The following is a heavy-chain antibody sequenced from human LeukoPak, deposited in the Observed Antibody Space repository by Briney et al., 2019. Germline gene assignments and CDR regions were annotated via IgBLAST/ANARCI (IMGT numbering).Heavy chain of an antibody. CDR3: ARGVYDFWSGYYFAVDY. V-gene: IGHV1-8*01. CDR2: MNPNSGNT. J-gene: IGHJ4*02. Sequence: ASVTVSCKASGYTFTSYDINWVRQATGQGLEWMGWMNPNSGNTGYAQKFQGRVTMTRNTSISTAYMELSSLRSEDTAVYYCARGVYDFWSGYYFAVDYWGQGTLVTVSS. D-gene: IGHD3-3*01. CDR1: GYTFTSYD.